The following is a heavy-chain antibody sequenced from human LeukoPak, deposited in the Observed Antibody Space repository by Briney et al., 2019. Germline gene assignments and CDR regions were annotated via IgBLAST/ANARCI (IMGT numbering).Heavy chain of an antibody. J-gene: IGHJ4*02. CDR1: GFTFSSYA. CDR3: AKGARPGMVGYYFDY. Sequence: GGSLRLSYAASGFTFSSYAMHWVRQAPGKGLEWVAVISYDGSNKYYADSVKGRFTISRDNSKNTLYLQMNSLRAEDTAVYYCAKGARPGMVGYYFDYWGQGTLVTVSS. V-gene: IGHV3-30-3*01. CDR2: ISYDGSNK. D-gene: IGHD5-18*01.